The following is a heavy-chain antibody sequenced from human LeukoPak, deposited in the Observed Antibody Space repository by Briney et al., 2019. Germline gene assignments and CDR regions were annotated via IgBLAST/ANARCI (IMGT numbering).Heavy chain of an antibody. CDR1: GFSLSTSGVS. CDR3: AHRGGLSAWSLYGFDC. CDR2: IYWDDDK. V-gene: IGHV2-5*02. J-gene: IGHJ4*02. Sequence: ESGPTLVKPTQTLTLTCTFSGFSLSTSGVSVDWIRQPPGKALEWLALIYWDDDKEYSPSLKNSLTITQATSKNQELLTITNMDHVDTGPYFCAHRGGLSAWSLYGFDCWGQGTLVSVSS. D-gene: IGHD2/OR15-2a*01.